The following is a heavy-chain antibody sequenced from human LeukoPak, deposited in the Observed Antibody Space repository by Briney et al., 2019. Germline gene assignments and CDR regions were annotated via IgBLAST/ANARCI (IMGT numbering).Heavy chain of an antibody. J-gene: IGHJ4*02. CDR3: ARDGTSLNLAEFDF. Sequence: SETLSLTCSVSGVSISSSSSYWGWIRQPPGKGLEWIGSIYYGGNTYYNPSLKSRVTISVDTSKNQFSLKLTSVTAADTAVYYCARDGTSLNLAEFDFWGQGALVTVAS. V-gene: IGHV4-39*07. CDR1: GVSISSSSSY. D-gene: IGHD1-14*01. CDR2: IYYGGNT.